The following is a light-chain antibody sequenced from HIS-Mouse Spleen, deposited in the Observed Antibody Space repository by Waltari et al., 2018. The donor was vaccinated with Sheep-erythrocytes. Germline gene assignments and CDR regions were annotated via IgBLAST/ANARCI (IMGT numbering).Light chain of an antibody. CDR3: CSYAGSYTFGV. CDR1: SSDVGGYNY. Sequence: QSALTQPRSVSGSPGQSVTISCTGTSSDVGGYNYVSWYQQHPGKAPKLMIYDVSNRPPGVPDRFSGSKSGNTASLTISGLQAEDEADYYCCSYAGSYTFGVFGGGTKLTVL. J-gene: IGLJ2*01. V-gene: IGLV2-11*01. CDR2: DVS.